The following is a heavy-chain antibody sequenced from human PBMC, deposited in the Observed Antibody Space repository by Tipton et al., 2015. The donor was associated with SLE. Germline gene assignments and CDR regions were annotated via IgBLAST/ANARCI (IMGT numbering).Heavy chain of an antibody. D-gene: IGHD1-14*01. CDR1: GGSISSYY. CDR2: IYYSGST. CDR3: ARAGAPYYYYYMDV. V-gene: IGHV4-59*01. Sequence: SLTCTVSGGSISSYYWSWIRQPPGKGLEWIGYIYYSGSTNYNPSLKSRVTISVDTSKNQFSLKLSSVTAADTAVYYCARAGAPYYYYYMDVWGKGTTVTVSS. J-gene: IGHJ6*03.